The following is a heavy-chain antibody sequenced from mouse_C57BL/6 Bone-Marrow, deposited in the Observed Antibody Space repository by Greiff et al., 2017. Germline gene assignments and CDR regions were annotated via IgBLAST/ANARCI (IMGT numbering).Heavy chain of an antibody. CDR2: IVPETGGT. J-gene: IGHJ3*01. CDR3: TSEYYGSSYRFAY. Sequence: QVHVKQSGAELVRPGASVTLSCKASGYTFTDYEMHWVKQTPVHGLEWIGAIVPETGGTAYNQKFKGKAILTADKSSSTADMELRSLTSEESAVYYCTSEYYGSSYRFAYWGQGTLVTVSA. D-gene: IGHD1-1*01. CDR1: GYTFTDYE. V-gene: IGHV1-15*01.